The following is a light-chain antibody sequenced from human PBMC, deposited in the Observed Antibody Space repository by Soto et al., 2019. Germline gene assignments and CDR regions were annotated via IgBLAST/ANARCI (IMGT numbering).Light chain of an antibody. J-gene: IGKJ1*01. V-gene: IGKV2-30*01. CDR1: LSLVSSDGNTY. CDR2: KVS. CDR3: MQGTHWPVT. Sequence: VMTQSPLSLPVTLGQPASISCRSSLSLVSSDGNTYLIWFQQRPGQSPRRLIYKVSNRDSGVPDRFSGSGSGTDFTLKISRVEAEDVGVYYCMQGTHWPVTFGQGTKVDIK.